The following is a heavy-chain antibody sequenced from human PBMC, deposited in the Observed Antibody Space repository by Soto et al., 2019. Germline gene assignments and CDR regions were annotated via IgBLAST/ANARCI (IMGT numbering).Heavy chain of an antibody. CDR2: ISYDGSNK. CDR3: AKAPSDFWSGYFNY. V-gene: IGHV3-30*18. Sequence: GGSLRLSCAASGFTFSSYGMHWVRQAPGKGLEWVAVISYDGSNKYYADSVKGRFTISRDNSKNTLYLQMNSLRAEDTAVYYCAKAPSDFWSGYFNYWGQGTLVTVS. CDR1: GFTFSSYG. D-gene: IGHD3-3*01. J-gene: IGHJ4*02.